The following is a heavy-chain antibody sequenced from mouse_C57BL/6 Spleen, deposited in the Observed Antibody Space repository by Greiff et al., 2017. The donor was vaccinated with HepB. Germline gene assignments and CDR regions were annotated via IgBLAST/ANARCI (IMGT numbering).Heavy chain of an antibody. CDR2: IDPETGGT. Sequence: VKLMESGAELVRPGASVTLSCKASGYTFTDYEMHWVKQTPVHGLEWIGAIDPETGGTAYNQKFKGKAILTADKSSSTAYMELRSLTSEDSAVYYCTRTDYGSSSAWFAYWGQGTLVTVSA. D-gene: IGHD1-1*01. CDR1: GYTFTDYE. V-gene: IGHV1-15*01. J-gene: IGHJ3*01. CDR3: TRTDYGSSSAWFAY.